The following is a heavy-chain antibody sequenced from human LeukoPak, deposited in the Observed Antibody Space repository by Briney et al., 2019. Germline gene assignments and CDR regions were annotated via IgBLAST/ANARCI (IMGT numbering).Heavy chain of an antibody. J-gene: IGHJ4*02. CDR1: GGSITGYH. Sequence: SETLSLTCTVSGGSITGYHWNWIRQPPGKGLEWIGYIYSSETTVYKPSLKGRVTISADTSKNQFSLRLTSVTAAATAVYYCARHGSRAVAGYFDYWGQGTLVTVSS. V-gene: IGHV4-59*08. CDR2: IYSSETT. D-gene: IGHD6-19*01. CDR3: ARHGSRAVAGYFDY.